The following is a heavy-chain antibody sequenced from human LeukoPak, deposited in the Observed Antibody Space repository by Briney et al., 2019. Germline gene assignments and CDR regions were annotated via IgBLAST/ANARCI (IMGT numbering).Heavy chain of an antibody. CDR1: GFTFSSYS. CDR3: ARGPSGSYPGYFQH. V-gene: IGHV3-48*01. CDR2: ISSSSSTI. D-gene: IGHD3-10*01. Sequence: GGSLRLSCAASGFTFSSYSMNWVRQAPGKGLEWVSYISSSSSTIYYADSVKGRFTISRDNAKNSLYLQMNSLRAEDTAVYYCARGPSGSYPGYFQHWGQGTLATVSS. J-gene: IGHJ1*01.